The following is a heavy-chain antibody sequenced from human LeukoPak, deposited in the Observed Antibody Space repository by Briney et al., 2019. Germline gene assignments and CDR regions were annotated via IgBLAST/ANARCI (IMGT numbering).Heavy chain of an antibody. CDR1: GFTFRSYA. D-gene: IGHD1-26*01. CDR2: ITDSGGTI. CDR3: AKLWRGSYPRYFDY. V-gene: IGHV3-23*01. J-gene: IGHJ4*02. Sequence: QPGGSLRLSCAASGFTFRSYAMSWVRQAPGKGLEWVSVITDSGGTIFYADSVKGRFTISRDNSKNTLYLQMNSLSAEDSAICYCAKLWRGSYPRYFDYWGQGALVTVSS.